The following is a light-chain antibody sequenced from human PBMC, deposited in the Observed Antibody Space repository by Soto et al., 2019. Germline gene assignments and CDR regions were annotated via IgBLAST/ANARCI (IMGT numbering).Light chain of an antibody. CDR2: DAS. Sequence: DIQMIQSPSSLSASVGDRVTITCQASQDISNYLNWYQQKPGKAPKLLIYDASNLETGVPSRFSGSGSGTDFTFTISSLQPEDIATYYCQQYDNLLLTFGGGTKV. CDR3: QQYDNLLLT. CDR1: QDISNY. V-gene: IGKV1-33*01. J-gene: IGKJ4*01.